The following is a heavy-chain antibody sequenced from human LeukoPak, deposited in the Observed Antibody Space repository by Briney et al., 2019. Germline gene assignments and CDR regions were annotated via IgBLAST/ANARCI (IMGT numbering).Heavy chain of an antibody. J-gene: IGHJ6*03. D-gene: IGHD1-26*01. CDR1: GYTFTGYY. Sequence: ASVKVSCKASGYTFTGYYMHWVRQAPGQGLEWMGIINPSGGSTSYAQKFQGRVTMTRDMSTSTVYMELSSLRSEDTAVYYCARGATGFYYMDAWGKGTTVTVSS. CDR2: INPSGGST. V-gene: IGHV1-46*01. CDR3: ARGATGFYYMDA.